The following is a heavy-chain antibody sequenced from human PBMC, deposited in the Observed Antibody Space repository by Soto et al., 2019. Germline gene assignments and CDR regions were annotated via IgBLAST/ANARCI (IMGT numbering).Heavy chain of an antibody. CDR2: SKSKTDGGAG. Sequence: GGSLRLSCVASGFNLSHPWMTWVRQAAGKGLEWVGRSKSKTDGGAGDYAAPVKGRATNSRDESKNTVYLQMNSLKTEDTAVYYCTTGIYYDILTGYHNVAYWGQGALVTVSS. CDR3: TTGIYYDILTGYHNVAY. D-gene: IGHD3-9*01. CDR1: GFNLSHPW. V-gene: IGHV3-15*01. J-gene: IGHJ4*02.